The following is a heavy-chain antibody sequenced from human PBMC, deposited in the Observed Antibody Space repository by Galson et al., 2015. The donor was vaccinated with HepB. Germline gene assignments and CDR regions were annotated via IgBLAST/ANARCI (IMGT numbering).Heavy chain of an antibody. CDR1: GDSISSFGSY. CDR2: IYYNGNT. V-gene: IGHV4-39*01. D-gene: IGHD3-22*01. CDR3: ARPTHDISGYYGAFDY. Sequence: SETLSLTCTVSGDSISSFGSYWSWIRQPPGKGLEWIGSIYYNGNTYYNPSLKSRVTISADTSKNQFSLKLSSVTAADTALYYCARPTHDISGYYGAFDYWGQGTLVTVSS. J-gene: IGHJ4*02.